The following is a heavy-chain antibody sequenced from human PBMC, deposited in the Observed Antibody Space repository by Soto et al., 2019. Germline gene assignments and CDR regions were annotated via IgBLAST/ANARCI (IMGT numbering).Heavy chain of an antibody. J-gene: IGHJ5*02. Sequence: SETLSLTCAVYGGSFSGYYWSWIRQPPGKGLEWIGEINHSGSTNYNPSLKSRVTISVDTSKNQFSLKLSSVTAADTAVYYCARRYCSSTSCYVYWFDPWGQGTLVTVSS. CDR2: INHSGST. V-gene: IGHV4-34*01. CDR1: GGSFSGYY. D-gene: IGHD2-2*01. CDR3: ARRYCSSTSCYVYWFDP.